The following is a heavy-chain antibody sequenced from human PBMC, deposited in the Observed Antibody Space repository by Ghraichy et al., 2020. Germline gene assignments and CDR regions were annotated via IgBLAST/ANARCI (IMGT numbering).Heavy chain of an antibody. CDR3: ARGMEAFLEGCVFDG. V-gene: IGHV1-18*04. CDR1: GYTFPSHG. Sequence: ASVKVSCEASGYTFPSHGINWVRQAPGQGLEWMGWISPYNGKPNYAQRFQGRVTMTADTSTNTVYMELRSLRSDDAGVYYCARGMEAFLEGCVFDGGGEGTMVTVAS. J-gene: IGHJ3*01. CDR2: ISPYNGKP. D-gene: IGHD1-1*01.